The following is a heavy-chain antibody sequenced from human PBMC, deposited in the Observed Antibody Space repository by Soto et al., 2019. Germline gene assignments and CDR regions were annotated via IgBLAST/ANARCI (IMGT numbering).Heavy chain of an antibody. D-gene: IGHD3-10*01. V-gene: IGHV3-7*01. Sequence: EVQLVESGGGLVLPGGSLRLSCVGSAFSLKTYWMAWVRQAPGKGLECVANIRQYGDETFYVDSVKGRFTISRDNVNNSVYLQMDNLRAEDTGVYYCATGGSGTYYLGPLDYWGQGIMVIVSS. CDR3: ATGGSGTYYLGPLDY. J-gene: IGHJ4*02. CDR1: AFSLKTYW. CDR2: IRQYGDET.